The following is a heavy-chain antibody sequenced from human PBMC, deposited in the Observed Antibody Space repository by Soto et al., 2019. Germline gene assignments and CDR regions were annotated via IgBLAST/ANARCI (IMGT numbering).Heavy chain of an antibody. D-gene: IGHD3-10*01. CDR2: ISYDGSNK. CDR3: AKDQFPMVRGVNLYGMDV. Sequence: GGSLRLSCAASGFTFSSYAMHWVRQAPGKGLEWVAVISYDGSNKYYADSVKGRFTISRDNSKNTLYLQMNSLRAEDTAVYYCAKDQFPMVRGVNLYGMDVWGQGTTVTVSS. CDR1: GFTFSSYA. J-gene: IGHJ6*02. V-gene: IGHV3-30-3*01.